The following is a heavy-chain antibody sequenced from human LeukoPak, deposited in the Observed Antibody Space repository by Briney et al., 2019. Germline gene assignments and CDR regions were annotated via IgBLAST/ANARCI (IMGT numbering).Heavy chain of an antibody. D-gene: IGHD5-18*01. Sequence: PGGTLRLSCAASGFTFSSYGMSWVRQAPGKGLEWVSSISSSSSYIYYADSVKGRFTISRDNSKNTLYLQMNSLRAEDTAVYYCAKDQKRGYSYGYLFYYYYMDVWGKGTTVTISS. CDR2: ISSSSSYI. J-gene: IGHJ6*03. CDR1: GFTFSSYG. CDR3: AKDQKRGYSYGYLFYYYYMDV. V-gene: IGHV3-21*01.